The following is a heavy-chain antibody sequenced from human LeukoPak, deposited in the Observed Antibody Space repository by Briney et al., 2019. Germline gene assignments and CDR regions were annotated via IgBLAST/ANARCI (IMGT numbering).Heavy chain of an antibody. J-gene: IGHJ6*02. CDR3: ARGPSYYDFWSGYYAGKVVSNGMDV. D-gene: IGHD3-3*01. CDR1: GGSISSGGYY. CDR2: IYYSGST. V-gene: IGHV4-31*03. Sequence: PSETLSLTCTVSGGSISSGGYYWSWIRQHPGKGLEWIGYIYYSGSTYYNPSLKSRVTISVDTSKNQFSLKLSSVTAADTAVYYCARGPSYYDFWSGYYAGKVVSNGMDVWGQGTTVTVSS.